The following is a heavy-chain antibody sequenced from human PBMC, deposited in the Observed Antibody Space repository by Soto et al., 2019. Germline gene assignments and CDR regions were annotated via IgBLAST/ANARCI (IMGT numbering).Heavy chain of an antibody. Sequence: SVKVSCKASGDTLRSYAISWVRQAPGQGLEWMGGIIVVVGTANYAQKFQGRVTITTDESTSTAYMELSGLRAEDTAVYYCASVFFGSGTYHSPVNAFDVWGQGTTVTVSS. CDR3: ASVFFGSGTYHSPVNAFDV. J-gene: IGHJ6*02. CDR2: IIVVVGTA. D-gene: IGHD3-10*01. CDR1: GDTLRSYA. V-gene: IGHV1-69*05.